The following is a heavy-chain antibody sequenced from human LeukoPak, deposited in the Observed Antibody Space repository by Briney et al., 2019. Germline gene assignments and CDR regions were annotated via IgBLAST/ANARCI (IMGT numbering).Heavy chain of an antibody. CDR2: IYYSGST. J-gene: IGHJ5*02. D-gene: IGHD3-10*01. Sequence: SETLSLTCTVSGGSISSYYWGWIRQPPGKGLEWIGYIYYSGSTNYNPSLKSRVTMSVDTSKNKLSLKLSSVTTADTAVYYCVRGPYGSGISNWFDPWGQGTLVIVSS. CDR1: GGSISSYY. CDR3: VRGPYGSGISNWFDP. V-gene: IGHV4-59*01.